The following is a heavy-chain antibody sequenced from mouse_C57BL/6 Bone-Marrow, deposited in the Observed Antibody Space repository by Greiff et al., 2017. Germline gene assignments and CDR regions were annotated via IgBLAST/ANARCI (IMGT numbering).Heavy chain of an antibody. CDR3: TPLTTVVSNFDV. CDR2: IRNKANNHAT. Sequence: EVQGVESGGGLVQPGGSMKLSCAASGFTFSDAWMDWVRQSPEKGLEWVAEIRNKANNHATYYAESVKGRFTISRDDSKSSVYLQMNSLRAGDTGIYYCTPLTTVVSNFDVWGTGTTVTVSS. V-gene: IGHV6-6*01. J-gene: IGHJ1*03. CDR1: GFTFSDAW. D-gene: IGHD1-1*01.